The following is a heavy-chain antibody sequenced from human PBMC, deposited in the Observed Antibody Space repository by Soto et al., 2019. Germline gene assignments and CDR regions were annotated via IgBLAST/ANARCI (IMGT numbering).Heavy chain of an antibody. CDR3: ASLIVVVPAAIHYYMDV. D-gene: IGHD2-2*01. Sequence: PGGSLRLSCAASGFTVSSNYMSLVRQAPGKGLEWVSVIYSGGSTYYADSVKGRFTISRDNSKNTLYLQMNSLRAEDTAVYYCASLIVVVPAAIHYYMDVWGKGTTVTVSS. V-gene: IGHV3-66*01. CDR2: IYSGGST. CDR1: GFTVSSNY. J-gene: IGHJ6*03.